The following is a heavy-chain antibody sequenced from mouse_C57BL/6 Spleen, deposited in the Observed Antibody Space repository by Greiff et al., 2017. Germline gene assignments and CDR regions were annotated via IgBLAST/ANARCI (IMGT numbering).Heavy chain of an antibody. CDR3: TRDDYGSSYPMDY. D-gene: IGHD1-1*01. V-gene: IGHV5-9-1*02. Sequence: EVKLQESGEGLVKPGGSLKLSCAASGFTFSSYAMSWVRQTPEKRLEWVAYISSGGDYIYYADTVKGRFTISRDNARNTLYLQMSRLKSEDTAMYYCTRDDYGSSYPMDYWGQGTSVTVSS. J-gene: IGHJ4*01. CDR2: ISSGGDYI. CDR1: GFTFSSYA.